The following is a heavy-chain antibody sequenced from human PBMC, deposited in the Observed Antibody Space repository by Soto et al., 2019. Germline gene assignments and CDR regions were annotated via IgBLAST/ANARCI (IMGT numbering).Heavy chain of an antibody. D-gene: IGHD1-1*01. CDR3: ARITTGGQRNTWFDP. V-gene: IGHV2-26*01. CDR1: GFSLSDSRMG. CDR2: IFSSDEK. J-gene: IGHJ5*02. Sequence: SGPTLVNPTETLTLTCTVSGFSLSDSRMGVSWIRQPPGKALEWLAHIFSSDEKAYSLSLMCRLTISKDTPKSQVVLIVTNVDPLDTATYYSARITTGGQRNTWFDPWGQGTLVTVSS.